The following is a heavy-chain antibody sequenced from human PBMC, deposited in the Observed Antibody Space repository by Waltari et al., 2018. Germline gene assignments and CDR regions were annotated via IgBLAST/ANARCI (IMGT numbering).Heavy chain of an antibody. Sequence: EVRLVESGGNLVQPGGSLRLSCAASGFSFSSYEMNWVRQAPGRGLEWGAYMSSSGSTKYYADSVKGRFTIARDNAKNSLYLQMNSLRADDTAVYYCARVRVVMGEGVYWGQGTLVTVSS. J-gene: IGHJ4*02. CDR1: GFSFSSYE. CDR3: ARVRVVMGEGVY. D-gene: IGHD2-15*01. CDR2: MSSSGSTK. V-gene: IGHV3-48*03.